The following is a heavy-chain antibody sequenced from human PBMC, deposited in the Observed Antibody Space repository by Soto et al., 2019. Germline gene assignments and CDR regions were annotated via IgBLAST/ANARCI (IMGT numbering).Heavy chain of an antibody. V-gene: IGHV4-39*01. CDR2: IYYSGST. J-gene: IGHJ6*02. Sequence: QLQLQESGPGLVKPSETLSLTCTVSGGPISSSSYYWGWIRQPPGKGLEWIGSIYYSGSTYYNPSLKSRVTISVDTSKNQFSLKLSSVTAADTAVYYCARQGDKDYGMDVWGQGTTVTVSS. D-gene: IGHD2-21*01. CDR1: GGPISSSSYY. CDR3: ARQGDKDYGMDV.